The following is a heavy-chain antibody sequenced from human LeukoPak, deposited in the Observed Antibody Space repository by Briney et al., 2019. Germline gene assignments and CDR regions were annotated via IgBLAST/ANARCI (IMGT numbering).Heavy chain of an antibody. Sequence: GGSLRLSCAASGFTFSSYWMSWVRQAPGKGLEWVANIKKDGSEKYYVDSVKGRFTISRDNAKTSLYLHMNSLRAEDTAVYYCARVSRGYTSYGDYGAFDIWGQGTMVTVSS. CDR1: GFTFSSYW. J-gene: IGHJ3*02. D-gene: IGHD4-17*01. CDR3: ARVSRGYTSYGDYGAFDI. V-gene: IGHV3-7*01. CDR2: IKKDGSEK.